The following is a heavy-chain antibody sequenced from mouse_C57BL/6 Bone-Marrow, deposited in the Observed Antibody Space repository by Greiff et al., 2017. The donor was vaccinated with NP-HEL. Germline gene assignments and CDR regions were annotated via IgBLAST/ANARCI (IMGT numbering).Heavy chain of an antibody. CDR3: TSAQATY. J-gene: IGHJ2*01. CDR1: GFNIKDDY. V-gene: IGHV14-4*01. Sequence: VQLQQSGAELVRPGASVKLSCTASGFNIKDDYMHWVKQRPEQGLEWIGWIDPENGDTEYASKFQGKANITADTSSNTAYLQLSSLTSEDTAVYYCTSAQATYWGQGTTLTVSS. D-gene: IGHD3-2*02. CDR2: IDPENGDT.